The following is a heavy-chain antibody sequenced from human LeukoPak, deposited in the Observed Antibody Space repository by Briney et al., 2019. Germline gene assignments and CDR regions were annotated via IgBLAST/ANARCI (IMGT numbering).Heavy chain of an antibody. J-gene: IGHJ4*02. CDR3: ASHSSGWLHFYD. CDR1: GGSISSYY. CDR2: IYYSGST. D-gene: IGHD5-12*01. Sequence: SETLSLTCTVSGGSISSYYWSWIRQPPGKGLEWIGYIYYSGSTSYNPSLKSRVTISVDTSKNQFSLKLNSVTAADTAVYYCASHSSGWLHFYDWGQGTLATVSS. V-gene: IGHV4-59*08.